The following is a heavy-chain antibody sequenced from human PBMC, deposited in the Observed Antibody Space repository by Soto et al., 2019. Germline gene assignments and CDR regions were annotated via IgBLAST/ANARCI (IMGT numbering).Heavy chain of an antibody. Sequence: PSETLSLTCAVSGGSISSGGYSWSWIRQPPGKGLEWIGYIYHSGSTYYNPSLKSRVTISVDRSKNQFSLQLNSVTAADTAVYYCARDLWGYCGTDCFPLDVWGQGTTVTVSS. CDR3: ARDLWGYCGTDCFPLDV. D-gene: IGHD2-21*02. J-gene: IGHJ6*02. CDR1: GGSISSGGYS. V-gene: IGHV4-30-2*01. CDR2: IYHSGST.